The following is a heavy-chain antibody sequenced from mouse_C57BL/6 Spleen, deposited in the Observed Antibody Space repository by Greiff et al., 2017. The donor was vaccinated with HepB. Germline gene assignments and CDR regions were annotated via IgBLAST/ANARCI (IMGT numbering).Heavy chain of an antibody. CDR3: ARYPNYYGSSTYAMDY. CDR1: GYTFTSYW. J-gene: IGHJ4*01. Sequence: VQLQQSGAELVKPGASVKLSGKASGYTFTSYWMQWVKQRPGQGLEWIGEIDPSASYTNYKQKFKGKATLTVDTSSSTAYMQLSSLTSEDSAVFYCARYPNYYGSSTYAMDYWGQGTSVTVSS. CDR2: IDPSASYT. V-gene: IGHV1-50*01. D-gene: IGHD1-1*01.